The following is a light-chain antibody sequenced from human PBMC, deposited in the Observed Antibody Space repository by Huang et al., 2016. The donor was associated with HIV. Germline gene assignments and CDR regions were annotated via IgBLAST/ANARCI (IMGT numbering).Light chain of an antibody. V-gene: IGKV3-11*01. CDR1: QSVFSY. Sequence: EIVLTQSPGTLSLSPGERATLSCRTSQSVFSYLAWYQQRPGQAPRLLIYDASNRATGIPARFGGSGSGTDFTLTISSLEPEDFAVYYCQQRSAWPRTFGQGTKLEIK. CDR3: QQRSAWPRT. J-gene: IGKJ2*01. CDR2: DAS.